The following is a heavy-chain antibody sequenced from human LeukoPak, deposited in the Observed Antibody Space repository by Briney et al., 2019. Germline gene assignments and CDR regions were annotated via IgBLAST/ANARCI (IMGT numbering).Heavy chain of an antibody. CDR1: GGPLSHFY. Sequence: PSETLSLTCTVSGGPLSHFYWSWVRQPPGKALEWIGYVYYNDYTTYNPSLNSRVNISKDPSKNQFSLNLTSVTAADTAVYYCARGGRFYFGSGTDYYFMDVWGIGTTVTVSS. J-gene: IGHJ6*03. CDR3: ARGGRFYFGSGTDYYFMDV. V-gene: IGHV4-59*01. CDR2: VYYNDYT. D-gene: IGHD3-10*01.